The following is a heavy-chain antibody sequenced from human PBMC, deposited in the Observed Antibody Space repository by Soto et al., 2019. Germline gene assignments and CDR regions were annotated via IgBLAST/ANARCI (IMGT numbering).Heavy chain of an antibody. D-gene: IGHD3-3*01. V-gene: IGHV1-2*02. J-gene: IGHJ3*02. Sequence: QLHLVQSGAVVKKPGASVTVSCSASGYPVTAYYMHWVRQAPGRGLEWMGGINPATGAAKYTQTFQGRVPMARDTSTSTVFMEMGGLTYEDTAVFYWARGGGVGVAGSAAFDMWGQGTLVTVSS. CDR1: GYPVTAYY. CDR2: INPATGAA. CDR3: ARGGGVGVAGSAAFDM.